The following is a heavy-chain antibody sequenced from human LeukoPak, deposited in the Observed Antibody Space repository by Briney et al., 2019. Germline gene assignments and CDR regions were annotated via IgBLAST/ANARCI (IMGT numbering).Heavy chain of an antibody. V-gene: IGHV1-69*13. CDR1: GGTFSSYA. Sequence: ASVKVSCKASGGTFSSYAISWVRQAPGQGLEWMGGIIPIFGTANYAQKFQGRVTITADESTSTAYMELSSLRSEDTAVYYCARGGYYGSGSFLSWFDPWGQGTLVTVSS. CDR3: ARGGYYGSGSFLSWFDP. D-gene: IGHD3-10*01. J-gene: IGHJ5*02. CDR2: IIPIFGTA.